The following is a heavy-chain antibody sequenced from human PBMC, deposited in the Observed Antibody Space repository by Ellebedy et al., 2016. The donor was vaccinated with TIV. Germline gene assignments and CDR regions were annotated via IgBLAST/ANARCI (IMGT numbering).Heavy chain of an antibody. CDR3: ARDRFPDYYDSSGRFDY. CDR2: ISGSGGST. J-gene: IGHJ4*02. V-gene: IGHV3-23*01. D-gene: IGHD3-22*01. CDR1: GFTFSSYA. Sequence: GESLKISCAASGFTFSSYAMSWVRQAPGKGLEWVSAISGSGGSTYYADSVKGRFTISRDNSKNTLYLHMNNLRAEDTAVYYCARDRFPDYYDSSGRFDYWGQGTLVTVSS.